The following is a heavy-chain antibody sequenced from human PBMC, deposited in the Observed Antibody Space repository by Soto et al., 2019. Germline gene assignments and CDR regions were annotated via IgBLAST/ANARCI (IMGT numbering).Heavy chain of an antibody. CDR3: ARAGISTGFDY. Sequence: SETLSLTCTVSGGSISSYYWSWIRQPPGKGLEWIGYIYYSGSTNYNPSLKSRVTISVDTSKNQFSLKLSSVTAADTAVYYCARAGISTGFDYWGQGTLVTVSS. J-gene: IGHJ4*02. CDR2: IYYSGST. V-gene: IGHV4-59*01. D-gene: IGHD6-13*01. CDR1: GGSISSYY.